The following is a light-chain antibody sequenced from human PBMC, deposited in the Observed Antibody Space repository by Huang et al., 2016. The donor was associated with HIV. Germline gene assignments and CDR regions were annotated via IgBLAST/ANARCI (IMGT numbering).Light chain of an antibody. CDR3: QQSYSIPYT. CDR2: AAS. J-gene: IGKJ2*01. Sequence: DIQMTQSPASLSASVRDRVTITCRASQSITSYLHWYQQKPGKAPKLLIYAASRLQSGVPSRFSGSGSGTNFTLTISNLQPEDFATYYCQQSYSIPYTFGQGTKVEIK. CDR1: QSITSY. V-gene: IGKV1-39*01.